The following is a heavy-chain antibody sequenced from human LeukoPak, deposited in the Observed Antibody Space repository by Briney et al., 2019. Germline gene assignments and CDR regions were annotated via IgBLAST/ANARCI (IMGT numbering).Heavy chain of an antibody. Sequence: GGSLRLSCAASGFTFSDHYMDWVRQAPGKGLEWVGRTRNKANSYTTEYAASVKGRFTISRDDSKNSLYLQMNSLRAEDRAVYYCARDPDSGIAAAGRVRQGYWGQGTLVTVSS. CDR3: ARDPDSGIAAAGRVRQGY. CDR1: GFTFSDHY. V-gene: IGHV3-72*01. CDR2: TRNKANSYTT. J-gene: IGHJ4*02. D-gene: IGHD6-13*01.